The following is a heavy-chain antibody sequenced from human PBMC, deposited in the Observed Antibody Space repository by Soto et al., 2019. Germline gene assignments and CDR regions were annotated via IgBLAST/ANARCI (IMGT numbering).Heavy chain of an antibody. V-gene: IGHV1-69*05. Sequence: GASVKVSCKASGGTFSSYAISWVRQAPGQGLEWMGGIIPNFGTTNYAQKFQGRVTMTTDTSTSTAYMELRSLRSDDTAVYYCARDTNIGYCSGGSCYYFDYWGQGTLATVSS. CDR2: IIPNFGTT. CDR1: GGTFSSYA. D-gene: IGHD2-15*01. CDR3: ARDTNIGYCSGGSCYYFDY. J-gene: IGHJ4*02.